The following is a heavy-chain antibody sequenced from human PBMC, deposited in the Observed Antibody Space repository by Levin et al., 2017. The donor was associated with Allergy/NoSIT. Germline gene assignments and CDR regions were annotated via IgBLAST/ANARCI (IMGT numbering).Heavy chain of an antibody. CDR3: AREYGFGWFDP. Sequence: GESLKISCKASGYTFTSYAMNWVRQAPGQGLEWMGWINTNTGNPTYAQRFTGRFVFSLDTSVSTAYLQISSLKAEDTAVYYRAREYGFGWFDPWGQGTLVTVSS. V-gene: IGHV7-4-1*02. J-gene: IGHJ5*02. CDR2: INTNTGNP. CDR1: GYTFTSYA. D-gene: IGHD3-16*01.